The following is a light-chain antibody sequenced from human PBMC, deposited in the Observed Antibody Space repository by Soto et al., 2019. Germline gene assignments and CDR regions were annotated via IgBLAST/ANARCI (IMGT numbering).Light chain of an antibody. V-gene: IGLV2-14*03. CDR3: SSYTTSNTRQIV. J-gene: IGLJ1*01. CDR2: DVS. CDR1: SSDVVGYNY. Sequence: QSVLTQPASVSGSPGQSITISCTGTSSDVVGYNYVSWYQHHPGKAPKLLIYDVSNRPSGVSNRFSGSKSDNTASLTISGLQPEDEADYYCSSYTTSNTRQIVLGTGTKVTVL.